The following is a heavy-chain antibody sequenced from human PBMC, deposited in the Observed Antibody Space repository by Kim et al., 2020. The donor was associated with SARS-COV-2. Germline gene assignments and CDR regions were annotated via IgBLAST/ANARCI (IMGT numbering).Heavy chain of an antibody. D-gene: IGHD3-10*01. J-gene: IGHJ4*02. V-gene: IGHV2-70*01. Sequence: YSTSLQTRLTISKDTSKNQVVLTMTNMDPVDTATYYCAWITGTRYYFDSWGQGTLVTVSS. CDR3: AWITGTRYYFDS.